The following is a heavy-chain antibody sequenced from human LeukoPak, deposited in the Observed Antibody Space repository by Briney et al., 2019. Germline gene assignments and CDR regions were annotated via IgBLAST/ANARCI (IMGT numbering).Heavy chain of an antibody. J-gene: IGHJ4*02. CDR1: GFIFMSYE. V-gene: IGHV3-48*03. Sequence: PGGSLILSCAASGFIFMSYEMYWVRQAPGKGLEWVSYISSSSSTIHYADSVKGRFTISRDNAKNSLYLQTNSLRAEDTAVYYCARALPSSWYFFDYWGQGTLVTVSS. CDR2: ISSSSSTI. D-gene: IGHD6-13*01. CDR3: ARALPSSWYFFDY.